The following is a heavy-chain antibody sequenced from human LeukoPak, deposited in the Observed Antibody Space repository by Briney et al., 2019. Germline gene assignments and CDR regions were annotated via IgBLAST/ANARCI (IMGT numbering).Heavy chain of an antibody. Sequence: PSETLSLTCAVSGVSFNNYYWSWVRQTPGKGLEWIGEINHSGYTNDSPPLKSRVTLSIDTSRKQFSLNLRSVTVADTGIYYCTRMTTGHDYWGQGTLVTVSS. CDR3: TRMTTGHDY. CDR1: GVSFNNYY. CDR2: INHSGYT. V-gene: IGHV4-34*01. D-gene: IGHD4-17*01. J-gene: IGHJ4*02.